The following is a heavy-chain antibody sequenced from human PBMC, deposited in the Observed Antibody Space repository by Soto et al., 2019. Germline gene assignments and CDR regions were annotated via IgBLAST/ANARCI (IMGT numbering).Heavy chain of an antibody. CDR3: ARDYSSLYSGMDV. CDR1: GYTFTGYY. D-gene: IGHD6-13*01. CDR2: INPNSGGT. J-gene: IGHJ6*02. Sequence: ASVKVSCKASGYTFTGYYMHWVRQAPGQGLEWMGWINPNSGGTNYAQKFQGWVTMTRDTSISTAYMELSRLRSDDTAVYYCARDYSSLYSGMDVWGQGTTVTVSS. V-gene: IGHV1-2*04.